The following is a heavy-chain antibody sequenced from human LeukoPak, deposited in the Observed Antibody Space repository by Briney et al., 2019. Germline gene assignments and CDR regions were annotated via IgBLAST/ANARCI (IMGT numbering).Heavy chain of an antibody. Sequence: GGSLRLSCVASGFTFSSYAMAWVRQAPGKGLEWVSVINESGGTTYYAAFVKGRFTISRDSSKNTLYLQLSSLRAEDTALYYCAKADSTSLSWFDPWGQGTLVTVSS. CDR3: AKADSTSLSWFDP. D-gene: IGHD3-16*02. V-gene: IGHV3-23*01. CDR2: INESGGTT. CDR1: GFTFSSYA. J-gene: IGHJ5*02.